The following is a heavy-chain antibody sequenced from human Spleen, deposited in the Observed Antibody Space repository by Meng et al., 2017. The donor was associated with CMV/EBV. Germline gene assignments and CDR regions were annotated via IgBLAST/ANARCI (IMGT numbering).Heavy chain of an antibody. CDR2: ISSSGNTI. Sequence: GESLKISCAASGFTFSSYEMNWVRQAPGKGLEWVSYISSSGNTIYYADSVKGRFTISRDSAKNSLYLQMNSLRAEDTAVYYCARTLGGLRAIYYYYYGMDVWGQGTTVTVSS. J-gene: IGHJ6*02. V-gene: IGHV3-48*03. CDR3: ARTLGGLRAIYYYYYGMDV. CDR1: GFTFSSYE. D-gene: IGHD5-12*01.